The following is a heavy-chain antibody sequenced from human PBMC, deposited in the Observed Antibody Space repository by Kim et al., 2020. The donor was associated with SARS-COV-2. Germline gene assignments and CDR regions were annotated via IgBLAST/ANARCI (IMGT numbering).Heavy chain of an antibody. J-gene: IGHJ5*02. Sequence: KGRFTISRDNSKNTLYLQMNSLRAEDTAVYYCAKDPGDIVVVPAANRFDPWGQGTLVTVSS. CDR3: AKDPGDIVVVPAANRFDP. D-gene: IGHD2-2*01. V-gene: IGHV3-23*01.